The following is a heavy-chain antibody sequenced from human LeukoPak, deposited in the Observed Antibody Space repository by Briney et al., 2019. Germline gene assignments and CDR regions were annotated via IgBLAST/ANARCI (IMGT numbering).Heavy chain of an antibody. CDR3: AKDWTGTKPFDL. J-gene: IGHJ2*01. CDR2: IYSGGST. Sequence: GGSLRLSCAASGFTVSSNYMSWVRQAPGKGLEWVSVIYSGGSTYYADSVKGRFTISRDNSKNTLYLQMYSLRAEDTALYYCAKDWTGTKPFDLWGRGTLVTVSS. V-gene: IGHV3-53*01. CDR1: GFTVSSNY. D-gene: IGHD3/OR15-3a*01.